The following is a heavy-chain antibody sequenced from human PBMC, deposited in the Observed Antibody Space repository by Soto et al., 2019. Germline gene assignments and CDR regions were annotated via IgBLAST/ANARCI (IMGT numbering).Heavy chain of an antibody. CDR1: GFTFSSYS. V-gene: IGHV3-21*01. CDR3: ATIAARRRAFDI. Sequence: VQLVESGGGLVKPGGSLRLSCAASGFTFSSYSMNWVRQAPGKGLEWVSSISSSSSYIYYADSVKGRFTISRDNAKNSLYLQMNSLRAEDTAVYYCATIAARRRAFDIWGQGTMVTVSS. J-gene: IGHJ3*02. CDR2: ISSSSSYI. D-gene: IGHD6-6*01.